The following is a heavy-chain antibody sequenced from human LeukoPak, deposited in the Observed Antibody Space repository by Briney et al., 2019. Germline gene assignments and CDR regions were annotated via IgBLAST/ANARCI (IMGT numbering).Heavy chain of an antibody. J-gene: IGHJ4*02. CDR2: INLRGTT. V-gene: IGHV4-34*01. Sequence: SETLSLTCAVYGGSFTTYYGTWIRQPPGKGLEWIGEINLRGTTNYNPSLKSRVTISLDTSKNQFSLKLTSVTAADTAVYYCARAKPNGWHRDPYYFDYWGQGTLVTVSS. CDR1: GGSFTTYY. CDR3: ARAKPNGWHRDPYYFDY. D-gene: IGHD6-19*01.